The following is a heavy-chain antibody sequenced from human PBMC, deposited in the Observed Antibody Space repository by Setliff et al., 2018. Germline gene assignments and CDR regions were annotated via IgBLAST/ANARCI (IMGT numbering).Heavy chain of an antibody. CDR3: SRLVRYCTSTSCQRLSGDDY. Sequence: ASVKVSCKASGYTFTNYGINWVRQAPGQGLEWMGWISAYTGNTNYAQKLQGRVTLTTDTSTGTAYMELRSLRSDDTAVYYCSRLVRYCTSTSCQRLSGDDYWGQGTLVTVSS. CDR1: GYTFTNYG. V-gene: IGHV1-18*01. CDR2: ISAYTGNT. J-gene: IGHJ4*02. D-gene: IGHD2-2*01.